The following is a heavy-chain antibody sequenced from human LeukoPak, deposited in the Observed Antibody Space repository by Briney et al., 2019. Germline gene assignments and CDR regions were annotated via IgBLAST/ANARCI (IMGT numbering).Heavy chain of an antibody. Sequence: SVTVSCKASGGTFSSYAISWVRQAPGQGLEWMGGIIPIFGTANYAQKFQGRVTITTDESTSTAYMELSSLRSEDTAVYYCASGPSRDGYRGGLGLDYYYYYMDVWGKGTTVTVSS. CDR1: GGTFSSYA. CDR3: ASGPSRDGYRGGLGLDYYYYYMDV. D-gene: IGHD5-24*01. CDR2: IIPIFGTA. J-gene: IGHJ6*03. V-gene: IGHV1-69*05.